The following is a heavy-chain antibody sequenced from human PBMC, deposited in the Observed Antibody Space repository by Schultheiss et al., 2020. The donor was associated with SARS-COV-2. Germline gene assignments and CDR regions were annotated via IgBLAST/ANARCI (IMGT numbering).Heavy chain of an antibody. CDR3: ARDGRAGVVVVAAKDYYYYGMDV. Sequence: SQTLSLTCAISGDSVSSNSAAWNWIRQSPSRGLEWLGRTYYRSKWYNDYAVSVKSRITINPDTSKNQFSLQLNSVTPEDTAVYYCARDGRAGVVVVAAKDYYYYGMDVWGQGTTVTGSS. CDR2: TYYRSKWYN. D-gene: IGHD2-15*01. CDR1: GDSVSSNSAA. V-gene: IGHV6-1*01. J-gene: IGHJ6*02.